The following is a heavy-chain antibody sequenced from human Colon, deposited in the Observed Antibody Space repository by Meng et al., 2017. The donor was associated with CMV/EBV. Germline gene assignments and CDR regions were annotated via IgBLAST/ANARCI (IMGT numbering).Heavy chain of an antibody. CDR1: GFNVSNSY. D-gene: IGHD2-2*01. CDR2: LYSGGIT. V-gene: IGHV3-66*04. Sequence: GCGLGPPWDYLVPVWSSFGFNVSNSYMGWVRQGPGKGLEWVPALYSGGITYYADSVKGRFAISADNSKNTLYLQMDGLRAEDTAVYYCARQVSSSSTYVSWGQGTLVTVSS. CDR3: ARQVSSSSTYVS. J-gene: IGHJ5*02.